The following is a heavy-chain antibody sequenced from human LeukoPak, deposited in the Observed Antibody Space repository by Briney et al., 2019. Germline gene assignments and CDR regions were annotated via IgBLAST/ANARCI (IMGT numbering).Heavy chain of an antibody. Sequence: ASVTVSFTASGYTFTIYAMHWVRQAPGQRQEWMGGSNAGNGKTKNSHEFQGRGTITRDTAASPAYMELSSLRSEDMAVYYCARGRGIAAAGTGQVFDYWGQGTLVTVSS. CDR3: ARGRGIAAAGTGQVFDY. CDR2: SNAGNGKT. CDR1: GYTFTIYA. J-gene: IGHJ4*02. V-gene: IGHV1-3*02. D-gene: IGHD6-13*01.